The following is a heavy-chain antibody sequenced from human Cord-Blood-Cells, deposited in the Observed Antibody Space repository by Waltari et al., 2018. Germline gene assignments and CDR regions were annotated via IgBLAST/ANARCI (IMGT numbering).Heavy chain of an antibody. CDR2: FDPEDGET. CDR3: ATWYYDYIWGSYLDY. Sequence: QVQLVQSGAEVKKPGASVKVSCKVFGYTLPELSMPLVRHAPGKGLEWMGGFDPEDGETIYAQKFQGRVTMTEDTSTDTAYMELSSQRSEDTAVYYCATWYYDYIWGSYLDYWGQGTLVTVSS. CDR1: GYTLPELS. V-gene: IGHV1-24*01. J-gene: IGHJ4*02. D-gene: IGHD3-16*02.